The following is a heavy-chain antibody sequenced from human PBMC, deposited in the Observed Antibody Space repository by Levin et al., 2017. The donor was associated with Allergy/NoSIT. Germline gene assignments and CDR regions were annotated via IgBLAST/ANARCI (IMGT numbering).Heavy chain of an antibody. D-gene: IGHD6-6*01. Sequence: GGSLRLSCAASGFTFSSYALSWVRQAPGKGLEWVSVISASGGSTDYADSVKGRFIISRDNSKNTLYLQMNSLRAEDTAVYYCAKGPYSSSSRGYYFDSWGQGTLVTVSS. J-gene: IGHJ4*02. CDR3: AKGPYSSSSRGYYFDS. V-gene: IGHV3-23*01. CDR2: ISASGGST. CDR1: GFTFSSYA.